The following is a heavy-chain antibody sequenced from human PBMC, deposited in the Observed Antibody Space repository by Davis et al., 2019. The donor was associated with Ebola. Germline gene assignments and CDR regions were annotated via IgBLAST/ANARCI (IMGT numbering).Heavy chain of an antibody. CDR2: ISSSSSYI. J-gene: IGHJ4*02. CDR1: GFTFSSYG. V-gene: IGHV3-21*01. D-gene: IGHD3-22*01. Sequence: GGSLRLSCAASGFTFSSYGMHWVRQAPGKGLEWVSSISSSSSYIYYADSVKGRFTISRDNAKNSLYLQMNSLRAEDTAVYYCAREQYYYDSSGYLHYFDYWGQGTLVTVSS. CDR3: AREQYYYDSSGYLHYFDY.